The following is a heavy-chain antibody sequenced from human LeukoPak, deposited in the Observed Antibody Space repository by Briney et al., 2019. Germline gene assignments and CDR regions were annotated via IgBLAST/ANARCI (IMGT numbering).Heavy chain of an antibody. CDR1: GFTFSSYW. V-gene: IGHV3-74*01. CDR3: ARGDYYDSSGYYGYYFDY. D-gene: IGHD3-22*01. CDR2: INSDGNTT. Sequence: GSLRLSCAASGFTFSSYWMHWVRQAPGKGLVWVSRINSDGNTTSYADSVKGRFTISRDNAKNTLYLQMNSLRAEDTAVYYCARGDYYDSSGYYGYYFDYWGQGTLVTVSS. J-gene: IGHJ4*02.